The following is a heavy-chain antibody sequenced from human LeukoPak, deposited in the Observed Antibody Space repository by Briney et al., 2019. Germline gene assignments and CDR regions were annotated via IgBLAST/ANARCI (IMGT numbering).Heavy chain of an antibody. CDR3: ARHDSYALGSHPLDV. CDR1: GGSISGYY. D-gene: IGHD3-10*01. J-gene: IGHJ6*02. CDR2: IHYSGTT. Sequence: SETLSLTCSVSGGSISGYYWSWIRLPPGKGLEWIAYIHYSGTTNYNPSLRSRVTISVDTSKNQFSLKVNSVTATDTAVYFCARHDSYALGSHPLDVWGQGTTVIVSS. V-gene: IGHV4-59*08.